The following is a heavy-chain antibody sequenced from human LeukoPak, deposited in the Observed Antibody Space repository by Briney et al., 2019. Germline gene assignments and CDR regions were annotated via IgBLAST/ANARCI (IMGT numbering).Heavy chain of an antibody. CDR2: IYSEGSRT. J-gene: IGHJ6*03. CDR3: ARVTGYSSGYYWADNYYYYYMDV. Sequence: PGGSLRLSCAGSGFTLSSYWMHWVRQGPGKGLVWVLRIYSEGSRTTYADSVRGRFTISGDNAKNTLYLQMNSLRADDTAVYYCARVTGYSSGYYWADNYYYYYMDVWGKGTTVTVSS. V-gene: IGHV3-74*01. CDR1: GFTLSSYW. D-gene: IGHD3-22*01.